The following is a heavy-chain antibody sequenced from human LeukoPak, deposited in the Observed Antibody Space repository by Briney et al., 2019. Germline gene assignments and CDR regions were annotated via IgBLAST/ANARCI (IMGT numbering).Heavy chain of an antibody. D-gene: IGHD3-10*01. Sequence: ASVKVSCKASGYIFTNYAIHWVRQAPGQRLEWMGWINADTGNTKYSQKVQGRVTITRDTSASTAYMELSSLRSEDTAVYYCARGGSGGTVGYSDYWDQGTLVTVSS. V-gene: IGHV1-3*01. J-gene: IGHJ4*02. CDR2: INADTGNT. CDR3: ARGGSGGTVGYSDY. CDR1: GYIFTNYA.